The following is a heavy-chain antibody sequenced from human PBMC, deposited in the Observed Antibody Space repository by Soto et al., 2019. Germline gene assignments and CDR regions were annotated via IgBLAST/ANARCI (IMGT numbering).Heavy chain of an antibody. J-gene: IGHJ6*02. CDR2: ISAYNGNT. CDR1: GYTFTSYG. Sequence: SCKASGYTFTSYGISWVRQAPGQGLEWMGWISAYNGNTNYAQKLQGRVTMTTDTSTSTAYMELNSLRPEDTAVYYCAKDLEGYCSSTSCYTYFGLDVWGQGTTVTVSS. D-gene: IGHD2-2*01. V-gene: IGHV1-18*04. CDR3: AKDLEGYCSSTSCYTYFGLDV.